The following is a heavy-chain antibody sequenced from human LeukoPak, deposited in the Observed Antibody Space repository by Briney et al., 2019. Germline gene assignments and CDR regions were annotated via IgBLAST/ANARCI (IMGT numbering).Heavy chain of an antibody. CDR1: GYRFTSYW. J-gene: IGHJ5*02. CDR3: AVARTIFGVVIEYNWFDP. D-gene: IGHD3-3*01. CDR2: IYPGDSDT. V-gene: IGHV5-51*01. Sequence: GESLKISCKGSGYRFTSYWIGWVRQMPGKGLEWMGIIYPGDSDTRYSPSFQGQVTISAHQSISTASLPWSSLKASDTAMYYCAVARTIFGVVIEYNWFDPWGQGTLVTVSS.